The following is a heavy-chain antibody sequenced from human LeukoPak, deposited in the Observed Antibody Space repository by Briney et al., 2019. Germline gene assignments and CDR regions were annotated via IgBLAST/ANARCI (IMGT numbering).Heavy chain of an antibody. V-gene: IGHV4-38-2*02. CDR2: IYHSGST. J-gene: IGHJ4*02. D-gene: IGHD3-10*01. CDR3: ARLRS. CDR1: GYSISSGYY. Sequence: SETLSLTCTVSGYSISSGYYWGWIRQPPGKGLEWIGSIYHSGSTYYNPSLKSRVTISVDTSKNQFPLKLSSVTAADTAVYYCARLRSWGQGTLVTVSS.